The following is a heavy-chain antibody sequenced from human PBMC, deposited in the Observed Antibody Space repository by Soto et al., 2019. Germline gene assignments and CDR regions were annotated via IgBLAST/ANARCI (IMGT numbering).Heavy chain of an antibody. J-gene: IGHJ4*02. CDR1: GFTFSRYT. CDR3: ARDDEGGSDCDLGY. D-gene: IGHD3-10*01. V-gene: IGHV3-30-3*01. Sequence: QVQLVESGGGVVQPGRSLRLSCAASGFTFSRYTMHWVRQAPGKGLEWMAFISDDGNNKYYADSVKGQFTISRYNSKNTRYLKMNSLRTEDTAVYYCARDDEGGSDCDLGYWGQGTLVTVSS. CDR2: ISDDGNNK.